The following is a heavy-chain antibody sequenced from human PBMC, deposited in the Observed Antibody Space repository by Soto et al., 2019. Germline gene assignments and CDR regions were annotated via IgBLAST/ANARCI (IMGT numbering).Heavy chain of an antibody. J-gene: IGHJ4*02. V-gene: IGHV3-66*01. D-gene: IGHD3-10*01. CDR1: GFTVNNNY. CDR2: IYRGGKT. CDR3: TRDSSYYGAGRGVLDY. Sequence: GGSLRLSCAVSGFTVNNNYMSWVRQAPGKGPEWVSVIYRGGKTDYAESVRGRFTVSRDTSRNTVYLQMNSLRAEDTAIYYCTRDSSYYGAGRGVLDYWGPGTPVTVSS.